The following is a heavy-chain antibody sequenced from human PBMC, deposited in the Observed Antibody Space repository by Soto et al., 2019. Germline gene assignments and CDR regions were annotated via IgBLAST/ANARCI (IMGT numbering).Heavy chain of an antibody. CDR2: ISAYNGNT. CDR1: GYTFTGYY. D-gene: IGHD3-3*01. CDR3: ARVGDYDFSDLGDYYYYYGMDV. J-gene: IGHJ6*02. V-gene: IGHV1-18*04. Sequence: EASVKVSCKASGYTFTGYYVHWVREAPGQGLEWMGWISAYNGNTNYAQKLQGRVTMTTDTSTSTAYMELRSLRSDDTAVYYCARVGDYDFSDLGDYYYYYGMDVWGQGTTVTVSS.